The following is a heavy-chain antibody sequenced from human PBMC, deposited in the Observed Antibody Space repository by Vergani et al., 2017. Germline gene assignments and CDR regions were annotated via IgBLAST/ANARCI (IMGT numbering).Heavy chain of an antibody. CDR2: IWYDGSNK. Sequence: QVQLVESGGGVVQPGRSLRLSCAASGFTFSSYGMHWVRQAPGKGLGWVAVIWYDGSNKYYADSVKGRFTISRDNSKNTLYLQRNRLRAEDTAVYYCATGGAPTYYDYVWGSWGMDVWGQGTTVTVSS. CDR1: GFTFSSYG. CDR3: ATGGAPTYYDYVWGSWGMDV. D-gene: IGHD3-16*01. J-gene: IGHJ6*02. V-gene: IGHV3-33*01.